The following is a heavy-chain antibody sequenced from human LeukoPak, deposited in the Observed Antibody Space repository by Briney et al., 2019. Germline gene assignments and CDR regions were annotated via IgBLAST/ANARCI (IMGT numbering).Heavy chain of an antibody. CDR2: IIPILGIA. Sequence: ASVKISCKASGGTFSSYTISWVRQAPGQGLEWMGRIIPILGIANYAQKFQGRVTITADKSTSTAYMELSSLRSEDTAVYYCAGNYDFWSGYPTWGQGTLVTVSS. CDR1: GGTFSSYT. J-gene: IGHJ5*02. D-gene: IGHD3-3*01. CDR3: AGNYDFWSGYPT. V-gene: IGHV1-69*02.